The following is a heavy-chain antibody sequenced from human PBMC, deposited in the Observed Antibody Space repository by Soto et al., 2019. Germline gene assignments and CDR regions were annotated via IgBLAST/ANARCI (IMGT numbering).Heavy chain of an antibody. CDR2: IWYDGSNK. Sequence: PGGSLRLSCAASGFTFSSYGMHWVRQAPGKGLEWVAVIWYDGSNKYYADSVKGRFTISRDNSKNTLYLQMNSLRAEDTAVYYSARDLNYYGSGSYDYWGQGTLVTVSS. J-gene: IGHJ4*02. CDR3: ARDLNYYGSGSYDY. D-gene: IGHD3-10*01. CDR1: GFTFSSYG. V-gene: IGHV3-33*01.